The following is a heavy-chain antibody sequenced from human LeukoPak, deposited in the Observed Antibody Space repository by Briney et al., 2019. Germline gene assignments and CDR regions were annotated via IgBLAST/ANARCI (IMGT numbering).Heavy chain of an antibody. J-gene: IGHJ6*03. V-gene: IGHV3-7*01. D-gene: IGHD6-19*01. CDR1: GFTFSSYW. Sequence: GGSLRLPCAASGFTFSSYWMTWVRQAPGKGLEWVANIKQDGSDKYYVDSVKGRFTISRDNAKNSLYLQVNSLRAEDTAVYYCASTAVADMAKYYYSYYLDVWGKGTTVTVSS. CDR3: ASTAVADMAKYYYSYYLDV. CDR2: IKQDGSDK.